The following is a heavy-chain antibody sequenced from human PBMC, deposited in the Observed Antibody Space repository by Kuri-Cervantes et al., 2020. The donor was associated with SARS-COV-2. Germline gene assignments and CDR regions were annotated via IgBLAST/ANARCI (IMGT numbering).Heavy chain of an antibody. D-gene: IGHD2-21*02. CDR3: ATSSGAACCGGDCFSGWFDP. Sequence: SETLSLTCAVSGGSISSGGYSWGWIRQPPGKGLEWIGYIYHSGSTYYNPSLKSRVTISVDRSKNQFSLKLSSVTAADTAVYYCATSSGAACCGGDCFSGWFDPWGQGTLVTVSS. V-gene: IGHV4-30-2*01. J-gene: IGHJ5*02. CDR2: IYHSGST. CDR1: GGSISSGGYS.